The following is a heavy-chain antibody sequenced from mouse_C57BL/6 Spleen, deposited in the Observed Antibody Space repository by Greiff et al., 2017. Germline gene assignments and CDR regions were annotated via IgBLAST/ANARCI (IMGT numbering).Heavy chain of an antibody. D-gene: IGHD2-14*01. V-gene: IGHV1-80*01. CDR3: IGSYAMDY. CDR1: GYAFSSYW. J-gene: IGHJ4*01. Sequence: VQLQESGAELVKPGASVKISCKASGYAFSSYWMNWVKQRPGKGLEWIGQIYPGDGDTNYNGKFKGKATLTADKSSCTAYMQLSSLTSEDSAVYFCIGSYAMDYWGQGASVTVSS. CDR2: IYPGDGDT.